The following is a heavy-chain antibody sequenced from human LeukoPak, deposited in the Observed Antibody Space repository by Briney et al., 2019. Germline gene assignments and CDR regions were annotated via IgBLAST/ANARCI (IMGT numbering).Heavy chain of an antibody. Sequence: GGSLRLSCTGSGFTFSNYVMSWVRQAPGEGLDWVSSVSHRGDSTYYADSVKGRFTISRDNSKNTLYLQMSSLRAEDTAVYYCARFPQDCSSTSCYYYYYYGMDVWGQGTTVTVSS. J-gene: IGHJ6*02. CDR3: ARFPQDCSSTSCYYYYYYGMDV. V-gene: IGHV3-23*01. D-gene: IGHD2-2*01. CDR2: VSHRGDST. CDR1: GFTFSNYV.